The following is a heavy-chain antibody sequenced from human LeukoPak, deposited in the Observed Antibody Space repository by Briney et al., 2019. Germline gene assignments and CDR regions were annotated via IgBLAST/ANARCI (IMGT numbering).Heavy chain of an antibody. CDR3: ARHVPYSSGWYSEG. Sequence: SETLSLTCTVSGYSISSGYYWGWIRQPPGKGLEWIGSIYHSGSTYYNPSLKSRVTISVDTSKNQFSLKLSSVTAADTAVYYCARHVPYSSGWYSEGWGQGTLVTVSS. V-gene: IGHV4-38-2*02. D-gene: IGHD6-19*01. J-gene: IGHJ4*02. CDR2: IYHSGST. CDR1: GYSISSGYY.